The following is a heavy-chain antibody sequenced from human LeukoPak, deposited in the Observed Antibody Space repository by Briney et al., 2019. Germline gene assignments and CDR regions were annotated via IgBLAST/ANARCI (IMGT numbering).Heavy chain of an antibody. CDR3: AKERGYSGYDHYYYYYMDV. J-gene: IGHJ6*03. CDR1: GFTFDDYA. V-gene: IGHV3-43*02. D-gene: IGHD5-12*01. CDR2: ISGDGGST. Sequence: GGSLRLSCAASGFTFDDYAMHWVRQAPGKGLEWVSLISGDGGSTYYADSVKGRFTISRDNSKNSLYLQMNSLRTEDTALYYCAKERGYSGYDHYYYYYMDVWGKGTTVTASS.